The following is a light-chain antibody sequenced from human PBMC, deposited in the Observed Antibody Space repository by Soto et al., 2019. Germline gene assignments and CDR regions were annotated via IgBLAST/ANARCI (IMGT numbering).Light chain of an antibody. Sequence: EIVLTQSPGTLSLSPGERATLSCRASQSVSSSYLAWYQQKPGQAPRLLIYGASSRATGIPDRFSGSGSGTDFTRTISRGEPEDFAVYYCQQYGSSPGTFGQGTKVEIK. CDR2: GAS. V-gene: IGKV3-20*01. CDR1: QSVSSSY. CDR3: QQYGSSPGT. J-gene: IGKJ1*01.